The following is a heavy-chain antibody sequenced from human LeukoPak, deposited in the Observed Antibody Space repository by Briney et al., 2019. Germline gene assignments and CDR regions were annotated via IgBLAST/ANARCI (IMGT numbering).Heavy chain of an antibody. J-gene: IGHJ4*02. CDR3: ANMSGNSVLFSFDY. CDR2: ISGGGTTT. Sequence: GGSLRLSCVASGFSFSTYAMSWVRQAPGKGLEWVSTISGGGTTTDYADSVKGRFTISRDNSKNTVYLQMNSLRAEDTAVYYCANMSGNSVLFSFDYWGQGTLVTVSS. CDR1: GFSFSTYA. V-gene: IGHV3-23*01. D-gene: IGHD4-23*01.